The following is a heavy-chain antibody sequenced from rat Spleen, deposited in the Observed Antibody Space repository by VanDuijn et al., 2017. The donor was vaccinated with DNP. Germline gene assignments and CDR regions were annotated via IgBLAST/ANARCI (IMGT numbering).Heavy chain of an antibody. CDR2: ISTSGGST. CDR3: ARRIMGDY. V-gene: IGHV5-25*01. D-gene: IGHD1-5*01. J-gene: IGHJ2*01. CDR1: GFTFSDYY. Sequence: EVQLVESGGGLVQPGRSLKLSCAASGFTFSDYYMAWVRQAPTKGLEWVASISTSGGSTYYRDSVKGRFTVSRDNAKSTLYLQMDSLRSEDTATYYCARRIMGDYWGQGVMVTVSS.